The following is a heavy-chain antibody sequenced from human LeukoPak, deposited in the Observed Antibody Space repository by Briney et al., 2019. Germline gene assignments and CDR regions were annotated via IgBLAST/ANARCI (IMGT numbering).Heavy chain of an antibody. CDR1: GFTFSSYW. J-gene: IGHJ4*02. V-gene: IGHV3-74*01. Sequence: GGSLRLSCAASGFTFSSYWMHWVRQAPGKGLVWVSRINSDGSSTSYADSVKGRFTIPRDNAKNTLYLQMNSLRAEDTAVYYCARADSSSWGYFDYWGQGTLVTVSS. D-gene: IGHD6-13*01. CDR3: ARADSSSWGYFDY. CDR2: INSDGSST.